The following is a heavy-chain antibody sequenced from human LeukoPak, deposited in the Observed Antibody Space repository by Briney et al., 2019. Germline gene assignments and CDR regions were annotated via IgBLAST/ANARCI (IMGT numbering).Heavy chain of an antibody. CDR3: ARSYYDFWSGYDY. CDR1: GGSISSHY. Sequence: SETLSLTCTVSGGSISSHYWSWIRQPPGKGLESIGYIYYSGSTNYNPSLKSRVTISVDTSKNQFSLKLSSVTAADTAVYYCARSYYDFWSGYDYWGQGTLVTVSS. D-gene: IGHD3-3*01. V-gene: IGHV4-59*11. J-gene: IGHJ4*02. CDR2: IYYSGST.